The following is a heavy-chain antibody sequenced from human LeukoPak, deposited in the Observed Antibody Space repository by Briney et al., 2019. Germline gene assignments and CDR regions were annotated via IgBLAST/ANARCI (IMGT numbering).Heavy chain of an antibody. CDR1: AITFSSYW. V-gene: IGHV3-7*01. Sequence: GGSLRLSCAASAITFSSYWMSWVRQAPGKGLEWVANIKQDGSEKYYVDSVKGRFTISRDNAKNSLYLQMNSLGAEDTAVYYCARDTAMVTEVLDYWGQGTLVTVSS. CDR2: IKQDGSEK. D-gene: IGHD5-18*01. J-gene: IGHJ4*02. CDR3: ARDTAMVTEVLDY.